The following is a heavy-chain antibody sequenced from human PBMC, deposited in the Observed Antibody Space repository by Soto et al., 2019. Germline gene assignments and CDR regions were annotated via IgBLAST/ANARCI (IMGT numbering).Heavy chain of an antibody. V-gene: IGHV5-51*01. CDR1: GYYSTSYW. Sequence: GESLKISCRGSGYYSTSYWIAWVRQMSGKGLEWLGSVYVSDSETKYSPSFQGQVTISADKSTNTAYLHWSSLKTSDTAMYYCARRGTLSGRDAFDVWGEGTMVTVSS. J-gene: IGHJ3*01. D-gene: IGHD5-12*01. CDR2: VYVSDSET. CDR3: ARRGTLSGRDAFDV.